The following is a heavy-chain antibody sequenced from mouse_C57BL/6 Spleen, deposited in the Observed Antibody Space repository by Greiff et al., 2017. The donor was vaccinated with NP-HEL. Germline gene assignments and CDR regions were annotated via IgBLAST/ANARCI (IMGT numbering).Heavy chain of an antibody. Sequence: QVQLQQSGAELVRPGTSVKMSCKASGYTFTNYWIGWAKQRPGHGLEWIGDIYPGGGYTNHNEKFKGKATLTADKSSSTAYMQLSRLTSEDSAIYSCARGGGNYAMDYWGQGTSVTVSS. CDR3: ARGGGNYAMDY. V-gene: IGHV1-63*01. CDR2: IYPGGGYT. CDR1: GYTFTNYW. D-gene: IGHD1-1*02. J-gene: IGHJ4*01.